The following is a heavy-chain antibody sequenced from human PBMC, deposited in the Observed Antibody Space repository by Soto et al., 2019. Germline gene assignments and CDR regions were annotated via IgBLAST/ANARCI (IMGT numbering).Heavy chain of an antibody. CDR1: GDSVSRGPHY. D-gene: IGHD2-21*01. Sequence: SETLSLTCTVSGDSVSRGPHYWSWIRQPPGRRLEWLGYVYGIQTTNTNPSLAGRVTISKDPSKNQFSLRLTSVTAADTAVYYCDRRNNQGLVDFWGRGTLVTVSS. CDR2: VYGIQTT. J-gene: IGHJ4*02. V-gene: IGHV4-61*01. CDR3: DRRNNQGLVDF.